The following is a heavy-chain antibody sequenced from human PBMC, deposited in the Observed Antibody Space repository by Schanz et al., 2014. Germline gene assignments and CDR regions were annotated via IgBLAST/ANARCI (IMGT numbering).Heavy chain of an antibody. CDR1: GYSISSAYY. D-gene: IGHD3-10*01. CDR2: IYDSGST. CDR3: ARGAKARGDLRPFDI. V-gene: IGHV4-38-2*02. J-gene: IGHJ3*02. Sequence: QVQLQESGPGLVKPSETLSLTCTVSGYSISSAYYWGWIRQPPGKGLEWIGYIYDSGSTYYSPSRRSRATISVEKSNNHSSLRLNSLTAADTAVYFCARGAKARGDLRPFDIWGQGTVVTVSS.